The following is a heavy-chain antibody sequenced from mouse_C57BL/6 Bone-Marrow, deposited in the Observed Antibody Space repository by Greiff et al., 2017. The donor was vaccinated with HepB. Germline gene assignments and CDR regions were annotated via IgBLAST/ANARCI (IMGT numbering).Heavy chain of an antibody. CDR1: YTFTDYYM. CDR2: YPGSGNTY. V-gene: IGHV1-83*01. D-gene: IGHD2-1*01. CDR3: NYYGNSWFAY. Sequence: VQLQQSGPELVKPGASVKMSCKASGYTFTDYYMHWVKQKPGKGLEWIGEIYPGSGNTYYNEKFKGKATLTADTSSSTAYMQLSSLTSEDSAVYFCANYYGNSWFAYWGQGTLVTVSA. J-gene: IGHJ3*01.